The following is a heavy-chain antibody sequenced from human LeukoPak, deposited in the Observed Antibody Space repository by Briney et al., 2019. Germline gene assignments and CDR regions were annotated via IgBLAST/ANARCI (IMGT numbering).Heavy chain of an antibody. D-gene: IGHD3-22*01. CDR2: ISGSGGST. J-gene: IGHJ4*02. CDR3: AKHRRYYDSSGYYSSYYFDY. V-gene: IGHV3-23*01. Sequence: PGASLRLSCAASGFTFSSYAMSWVRQAPGKGLEWVSAISGSGGSTYYADSVKGRFTISRDNSKNTLYLRMNSLRAEDTAVYYCAKHRRYYDSSGYYSSYYFDYWGQGTLVTVSS. CDR1: GFTFSSYA.